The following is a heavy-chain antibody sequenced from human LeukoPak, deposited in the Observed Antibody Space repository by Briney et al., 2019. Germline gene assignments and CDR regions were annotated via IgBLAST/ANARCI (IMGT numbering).Heavy chain of an antibody. Sequence: GGSLRLSCAASGFTFSSYSMNWVRQAPGKGLEWVSSISSSSSYIYYADSVKGRFTISRDNAKNSLYLQMNSLRAEDTAVYYCARLRCTNGVCSYKFDYWGQGTLVTVSS. CDR1: GFTFSSYS. CDR3: ARLRCTNGVCSYKFDY. D-gene: IGHD2-8*01. CDR2: ISSSSSYI. V-gene: IGHV3-21*01. J-gene: IGHJ4*02.